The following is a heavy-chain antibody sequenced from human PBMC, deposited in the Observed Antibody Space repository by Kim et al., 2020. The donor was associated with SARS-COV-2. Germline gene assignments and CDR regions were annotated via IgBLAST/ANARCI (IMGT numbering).Heavy chain of an antibody. CDR1: GYTFTSQG. Sequence: ASVKVSCKASGYTFTSQGISWVRQAPGQGLEWMGWISGFIGNAKYEQKFQGRVTLTTDTSTSTAYMELRSLRSDDTAVYYCARVRPVGFHFYYMDVWGKGTTVTVSS. D-gene: IGHD2-21*01. V-gene: IGHV1-18*01. J-gene: IGHJ6*03. CDR3: ARVRPVGFHFYYMDV. CDR2: ISGFIGNA.